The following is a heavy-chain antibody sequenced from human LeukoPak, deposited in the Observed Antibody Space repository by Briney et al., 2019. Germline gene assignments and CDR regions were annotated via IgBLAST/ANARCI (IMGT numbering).Heavy chain of an antibody. Sequence: GESLKISCKGSGYSFTTYWIGWVRQMPRKGLECLGVIYPGDSDTRYSPSFQGQVTISADKSISTAYLQWSSLKASDTAMYYRARLERFCSGGTCYFGYWGQGTLVTVSS. CDR3: ARLERFCSGGTCYFGY. V-gene: IGHV5-51*01. D-gene: IGHD2-15*01. CDR2: IYPGDSDT. CDR1: GYSFTTYW. J-gene: IGHJ4*02.